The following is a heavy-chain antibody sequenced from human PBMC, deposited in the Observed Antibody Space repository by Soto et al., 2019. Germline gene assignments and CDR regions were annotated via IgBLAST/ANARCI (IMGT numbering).Heavy chain of an antibody. CDR1: GGSISSYY. J-gene: IGHJ4*02. V-gene: IGHV4-59*08. D-gene: IGHD3-3*01. Sequence: SETLSLTCTVSGGSISSYYWSWIRQPPGKGLEWIGYIYYSGSTNYNPSLKSRVTISVDTSKNQFSLKLSSVTAADTAVYYCARHRDFWSGYYTGIVPHYFDYWGQGTLVTVSS. CDR2: IYYSGST. CDR3: ARHRDFWSGYYTGIVPHYFDY.